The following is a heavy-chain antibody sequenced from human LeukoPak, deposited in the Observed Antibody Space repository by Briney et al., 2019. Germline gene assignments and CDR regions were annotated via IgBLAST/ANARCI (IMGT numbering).Heavy chain of an antibody. J-gene: IGHJ6*02. CDR2: ISGSDGST. CDR1: GFTFSSYA. Sequence: GGSLRLSCAASGFTFSSYAMSWVRQAPGKGLEWVSAISGSDGSTYYADSVKGRFTISRDNSKNTLYLQMNSLRAEDTAVYYCAKAYSLWFGELSPPVGLPYYYYYGMDVWGQGTTVTVSS. D-gene: IGHD3-10*01. V-gene: IGHV3-23*01. CDR3: AKAYSLWFGELSPPVGLPYYYYYGMDV.